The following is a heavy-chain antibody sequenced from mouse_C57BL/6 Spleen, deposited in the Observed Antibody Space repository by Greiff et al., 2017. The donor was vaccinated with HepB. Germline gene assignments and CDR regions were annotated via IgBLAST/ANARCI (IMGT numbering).Heavy chain of an antibody. CDR2: ISDGGSYT. D-gene: IGHD2-5*01. J-gene: IGHJ3*01. CDR1: GFTFSSYA. Sequence: EVQVVESGGGLVKPGGSLKLSCAASGFTFSSYAMSWVRQTPEKRLEWVATISDGGSYTYYPDNVKGRFTISRDNAKNNLYLQMSHLKSEDTAMYYCARAYYSNQGFAYWGQGTLVTVSA. V-gene: IGHV5-4*01. CDR3: ARAYYSNQGFAY.